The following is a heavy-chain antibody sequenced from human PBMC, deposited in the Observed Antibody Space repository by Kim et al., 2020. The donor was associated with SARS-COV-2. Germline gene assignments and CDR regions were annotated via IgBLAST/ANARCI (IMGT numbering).Heavy chain of an antibody. CDR3: ARLHDYVWGSYRPGGLDY. CDR1: GFTFSSYG. D-gene: IGHD3-16*02. V-gene: IGHV3-33*01. Sequence: GGSLRLSCAASGFTFSSYGMHWVRQAPGKGLEWVAVIWYDGSNKYYADSVKGRFTISRDNSKNTLYLQMNSLRAEDTAVYYCARLHDYVWGSYRPGGLDYWGQGTLVTVYS. CDR2: IWYDGSNK. J-gene: IGHJ4*02.